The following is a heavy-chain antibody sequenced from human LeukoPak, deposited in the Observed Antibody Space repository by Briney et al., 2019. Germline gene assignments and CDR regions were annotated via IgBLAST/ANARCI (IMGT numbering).Heavy chain of an antibody. CDR1: GFTFRNYW. D-gene: IGHD2-15*01. CDR3: ARDGSLNTNFDY. J-gene: IGHJ4*02. Sequence: GGSLRLSCAASGFTFRNYWMGWVRQAPGKGLEWVANKKPDGSAEYYADSVRGRFTTSRDNANNLLYLQMNRLRAEDTAVYYCARDGSLNTNFDYWGQGTLVTVSS. CDR2: KKPDGSAE. V-gene: IGHV3-7*01.